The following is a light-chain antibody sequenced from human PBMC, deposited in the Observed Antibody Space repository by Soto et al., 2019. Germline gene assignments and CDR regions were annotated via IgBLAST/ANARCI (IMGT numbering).Light chain of an antibody. CDR3: QQYSSRST. J-gene: IGKJ1*01. CDR2: GVY. Sequence: DIQMTQSPSSLSASVGDKVTISCRASQSISSSLNWYQQKSGKAPNLLIYGVYRLQGGVPSRFSGSGSGTDFTLTISSLQPGDFATYYCQQYSSRSTFGQGTKVDI. V-gene: IGKV1-39*01. CDR1: QSISSS.